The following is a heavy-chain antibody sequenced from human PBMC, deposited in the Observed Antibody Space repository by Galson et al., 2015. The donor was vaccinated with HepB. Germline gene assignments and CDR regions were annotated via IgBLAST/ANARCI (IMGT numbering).Heavy chain of an antibody. J-gene: IGHJ4*02. D-gene: IGHD1-14*01. CDR3: AKGRGVYTGFDS. V-gene: IGHV3-23*01. CDR2: ISGDTYGT. CDR1: GLIFSNYA. Sequence: SLRLSCAGSGLIFSNYALSWVRQAPGKGLQWVSGISGDTYGTYYADSVKGRFNISRDNSNNRLYLQMTSVRADDTATYYCAKGRGVYTGFDSWGQGALVTVSS.